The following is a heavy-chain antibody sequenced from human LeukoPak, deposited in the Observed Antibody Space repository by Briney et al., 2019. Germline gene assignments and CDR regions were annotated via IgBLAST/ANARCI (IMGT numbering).Heavy chain of an antibody. CDR2: MNPNSGNT. D-gene: IGHD3-10*01. CDR1: GGTFSSYA. V-gene: IGHV1-8*02. J-gene: IGHJ5*02. Sequence: GASVKVSCKASGGTFSSYAISWVRQATGQGLEWMGWMNPNSGNTGYAQKFQGRVTMTRNTSISTAYMELSSLRSEDTAVYYCARSPAVRGVRSRGYNWFDPWGQGTLVTVSS. CDR3: ARSPAVRGVRSRGYNWFDP.